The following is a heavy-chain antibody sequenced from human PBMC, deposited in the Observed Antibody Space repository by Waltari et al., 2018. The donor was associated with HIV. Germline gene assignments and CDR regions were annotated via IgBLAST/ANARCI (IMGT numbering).Heavy chain of an antibody. D-gene: IGHD2-8*01. CDR2: LSGSVSTA. J-gene: IGHJ3*01. Sequence: EVQLLESGGGLVQPGGSLRLSCGASGFTFSHFDMSWVHQAPGKGPGCVSLLSGSVSTASYADYVKGRFTISRDFSNNTLFLQMNNLRADDTAVYFCAKSMRDLRPSAFDVWGQGTMVAISS. CDR3: AKSMRDLRPSAFDV. V-gene: IGHV3-23*01. CDR1: GFTFSHFD.